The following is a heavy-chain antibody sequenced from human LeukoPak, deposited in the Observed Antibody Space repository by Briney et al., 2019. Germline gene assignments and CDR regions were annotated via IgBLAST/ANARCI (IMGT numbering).Heavy chain of an antibody. V-gene: IGHV4-59*08. CDR1: GGSISSYY. CDR2: IYYSGST. CDR3: ARLQGVVAATPGYYYYGMDV. D-gene: IGHD2-15*01. Sequence: SETLSLTCTVSGGSISSYYWSWIRQPPGKGLEWIGYIYYSGSTNYNPSLKSRVTISVDTSKNQFSLKLSSVTAADTAVYYCARLQGVVAATPGYYYYGMDVWGQGTTVTVSS. J-gene: IGHJ6*02.